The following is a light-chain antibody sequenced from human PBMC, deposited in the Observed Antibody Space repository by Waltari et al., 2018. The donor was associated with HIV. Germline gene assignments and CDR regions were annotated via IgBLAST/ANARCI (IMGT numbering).Light chain of an antibody. V-gene: IGLV1-51*02. CDR1: ISHIGTTF. Sequence: QSVLTQPPSVPAAPGPKVTISCSGSISHIGTTFLSCYQQLPGTAPKLLISESNKRPSGIPDRFCGSKSGTSATLGITGLQTGDEADYYCATWDSSLSVGVVFGGGTKLTVL. J-gene: IGLJ2*01. CDR2: ESN. CDR3: ATWDSSLSVGVV.